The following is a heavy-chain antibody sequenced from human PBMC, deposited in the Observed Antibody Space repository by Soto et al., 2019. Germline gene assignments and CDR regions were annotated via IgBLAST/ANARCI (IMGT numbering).Heavy chain of an antibody. CDR3: PRDLSWGSNWYYYMDV. D-gene: IGHD7-27*01. CDR1: GFILSDCA. V-gene: IGHV3-48*01. J-gene: IGHJ6*03. Sequence: EVQLVESGGGLVQPGGSLRLSCATSGFILSDCAMNWVRQVPGKGLEWVSYISSSSSVIDYADFVKGRFTVSRDNARNSLHLQTNSLRAEATAVYYCPRDLSWGSNWYYYMDVWGKGTTVTFSS. CDR2: ISSSSSVI.